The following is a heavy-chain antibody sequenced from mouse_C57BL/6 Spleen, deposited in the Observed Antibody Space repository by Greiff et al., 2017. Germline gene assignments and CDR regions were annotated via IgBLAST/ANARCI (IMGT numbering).Heavy chain of an antibody. Sequence: EVKVEESGEGLVKPGGSLKLSCAASGFTFSSYAMSWVRQTPEKRLEWVAYISSGGDYIYYADTVKGRFTISRDNARNTLYLQMSSLKAEDTAMYYCTRDQEGFAYWGQGTLVTVAA. CDR3: TRDQEGFAY. CDR1: GFTFSSYA. V-gene: IGHV5-9-1*02. CDR2: ISSGGDYI. J-gene: IGHJ3*01.